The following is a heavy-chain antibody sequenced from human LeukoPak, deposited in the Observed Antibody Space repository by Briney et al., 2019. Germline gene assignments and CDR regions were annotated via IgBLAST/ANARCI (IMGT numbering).Heavy chain of an antibody. J-gene: IGHJ5*02. V-gene: IGHV4-4*07. D-gene: IGHD3-9*01. Sequence: SETLSLTCTVSGGSINGFFWSWIRQAAGEGLEWIGRFHSSGMTNYNPSLKSRVTLSLDTSKNQFSLKLSSVTAADTAVYYCARGPSRLRYFDWLFEQNWFDPWGQGTLVTVSS. CDR2: FHSSGMT. CDR3: ARGPSRLRYFDWLFEQNWFDP. CDR1: GGSINGFF.